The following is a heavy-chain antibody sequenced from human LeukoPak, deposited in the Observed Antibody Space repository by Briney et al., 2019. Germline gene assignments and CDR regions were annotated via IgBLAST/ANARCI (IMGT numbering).Heavy chain of an antibody. CDR2: ISWNSGSI. V-gene: IGHV3-9*01. CDR1: GFTFDDYA. CDR3: VRQTAMVHAIDY. J-gene: IGHJ4*02. D-gene: IGHD5-18*01. Sequence: GGSLRLSCAASGFTFDDYAMHWVRQAPGKGLEWVSGISWNSGSIGYADSVKGRFTISRDNAKNSLYLQMNSLRAEDTALYYCVRQTAMVHAIDYWGQGTLVTVSS.